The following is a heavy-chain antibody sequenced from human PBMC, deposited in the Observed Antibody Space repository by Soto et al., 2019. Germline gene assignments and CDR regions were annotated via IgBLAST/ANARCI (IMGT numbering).Heavy chain of an antibody. Sequence: KASETLSLTCTVSGDSISSASYFWGWIRQPPGKGREWIGSVSFVGNIYYNPSLKSRVSISVDALKNLFSLRLSSMTAAATVVYYCVSFYPESFHGQNLRYLVFWGPGTLVNVFS. J-gene: IGHJ4*02. CDR2: VSFVGNI. CDR3: VSFYPESFHGQNLRYLVF. V-gene: IGHV4-39*01. CDR1: GDSISSASYF.